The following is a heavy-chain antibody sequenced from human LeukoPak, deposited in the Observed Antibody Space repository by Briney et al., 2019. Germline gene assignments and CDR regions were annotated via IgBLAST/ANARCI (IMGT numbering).Heavy chain of an antibody. CDR2: INHSGST. J-gene: IGHJ4*02. Sequence: SSETLSLTCAVYGGSFSGYYWSWIRQPPGKGLEWIGEINHSGSTNYNPSLKSRVTISVDTSKNQFSLKLSSVTAADTAVYYCARGRYCRGGSCYVDYWGQGTLVTVSS. D-gene: IGHD2-15*01. V-gene: IGHV4-34*01. CDR1: GGSFSGYY. CDR3: ARGRYCRGGSCYVDY.